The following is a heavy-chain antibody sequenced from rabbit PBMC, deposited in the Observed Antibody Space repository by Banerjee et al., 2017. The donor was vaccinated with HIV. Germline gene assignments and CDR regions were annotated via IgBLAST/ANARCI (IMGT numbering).Heavy chain of an antibody. CDR3: ARLQYSGSSGGWNGMDL. CDR1: GFTISSSYW. J-gene: IGHJ6*01. Sequence: QLEESGGGLVKPGGCLELFYKVSGFTISSSYWICWVRQAPGKGLEWIGCIYNGDGSTYYASWVNGRFTISKTSSTTVTLQMTSLTAADTATYFCARLQYSGSSGGWNGMDLWGPGTLVTVS. CDR2: IYNGDGST. D-gene: IGHD1-1*01. V-gene: IGHV1S45*01.